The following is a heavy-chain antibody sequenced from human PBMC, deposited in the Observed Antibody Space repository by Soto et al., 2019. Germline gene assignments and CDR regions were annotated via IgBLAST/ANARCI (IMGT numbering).Heavy chain of an antibody. Sequence: SVKVSCKASGGTFSSYTISWVRQAPGQGLEWMGRIIPILGIANYAQKFQGRVTITADKSTSTAYMELSSLRSEDTAVYYCARELYYYDSSGYRFDYWGQGTLVTVSS. D-gene: IGHD3-22*01. CDR2: IIPILGIA. CDR3: ARELYYYDSSGYRFDY. V-gene: IGHV1-69*04. CDR1: GGTFSSYT. J-gene: IGHJ4*02.